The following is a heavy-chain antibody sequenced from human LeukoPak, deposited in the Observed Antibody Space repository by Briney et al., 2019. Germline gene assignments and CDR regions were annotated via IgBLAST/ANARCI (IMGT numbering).Heavy chain of an antibody. CDR1: GFSFSDHY. D-gene: IGHD5-18*01. V-gene: IGHV3-11*03. CDR2: ISSSRSFT. Sequence: PGGPLSLSCAASGFSFSDHYMSWIRQAPGKGLEWVSYISSSRSFTNYADSVKGRFTISRDTAKNSLYLQMNSLRAEDTAVYYCARLRGYSYGLDYWGQGILVTVSS. J-gene: IGHJ4*02. CDR3: ARLRGYSYGLDY.